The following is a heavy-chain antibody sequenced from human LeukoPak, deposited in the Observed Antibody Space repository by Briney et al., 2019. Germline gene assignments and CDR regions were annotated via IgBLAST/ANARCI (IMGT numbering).Heavy chain of an antibody. Sequence: KPSETLSLTCAVYGGSFSGYYWSWIRQHPGKGLEWIGYIYYSGSTYYNPSLKSRVTISVDTSKNQFSLKLSSVTAADTAVYYCARDGYYDSSGYSNWFDPWGQGTLVTVSS. J-gene: IGHJ5*02. CDR2: IYYSGST. V-gene: IGHV4-31*11. D-gene: IGHD3-22*01. CDR3: ARDGYYDSSGYSNWFDP. CDR1: GGSFSGYY.